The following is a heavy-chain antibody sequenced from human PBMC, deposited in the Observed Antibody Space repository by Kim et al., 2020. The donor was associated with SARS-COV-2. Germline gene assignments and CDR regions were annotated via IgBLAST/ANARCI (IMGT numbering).Heavy chain of an antibody. V-gene: IGHV1-18*04. J-gene: IGHJ3*02. Sequence: ASVKVSCKASGYTFTSYGISWVRQAPGQGLEWMGWISAYNGNTNYAQKLQGRVTMTTDTSTSTAYMELRSLRSDDTAVYYCARVSLDTMIVVVMEGGAFDIWGQGTMVTVSS. CDR1: GYTFTSYG. D-gene: IGHD3-22*01. CDR2: ISAYNGNT. CDR3: ARVSLDTMIVVVMEGGAFDI.